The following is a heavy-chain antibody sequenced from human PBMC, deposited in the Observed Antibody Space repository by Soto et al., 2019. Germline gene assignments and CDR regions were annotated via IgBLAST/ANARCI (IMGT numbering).Heavy chain of an antibody. V-gene: IGHV3-7*03. D-gene: IGHD6-19*01. Sequence: GGSLRLSCAASGFTFSSYWMNWVRQAPGKGLEWVANIKQDGSEKYYVDSVKGRFTISRDNSKNSLHLHMNSLRAEDTAVYYCAKTPRQWLVYFDYWGQGALVTVSS. CDR1: GFTFSSYW. J-gene: IGHJ4*02. CDR2: IKQDGSEK. CDR3: AKTPRQWLVYFDY.